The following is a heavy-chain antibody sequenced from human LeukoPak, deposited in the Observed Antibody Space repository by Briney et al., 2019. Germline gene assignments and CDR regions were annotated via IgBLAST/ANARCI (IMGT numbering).Heavy chain of an antibody. J-gene: IGHJ4*02. CDR1: GYTFTSYG. CDR3: ARDYYDFWSGPPSVVDY. V-gene: IGHV1-18*01. D-gene: IGHD3-3*01. CDR2: ISAYNGNT. Sequence: GASVKVSCKASGYTFTSYGISWVRQAPGQGLEWMGWISAYNGNTNYAQKLQGRVTMTTDTSTSTAYMELRGLRSDDTAVYYCARDYYDFWSGPPSVVDYWGQGTPVTVSS.